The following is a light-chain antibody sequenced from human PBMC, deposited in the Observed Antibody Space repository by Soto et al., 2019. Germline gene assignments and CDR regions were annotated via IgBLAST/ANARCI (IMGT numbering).Light chain of an antibody. CDR2: AAS. CDR3: QQSFTSWT. J-gene: IGKJ1*01. Sequence: DIQMTQSPSSLSASVGDRVTITCRASQSISRYLNWYQQKPGKAPKVLVYAASSLQSGVPSRFSGSGSGTDFTLTISSLQPEDFATYYCQQSFTSWTFGQGTKV. V-gene: IGKV1-39*01. CDR1: QSISRY.